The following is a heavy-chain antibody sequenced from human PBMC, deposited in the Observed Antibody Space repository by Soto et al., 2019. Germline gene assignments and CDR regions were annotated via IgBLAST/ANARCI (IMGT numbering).Heavy chain of an antibody. CDR2: ISYDGSNK. CDR1: GFTFSSYA. Sequence: GGSLRLSCAASGFTFSSYAMHWVRQAPGKGLEWVAVISYDGSNKYYADSVKGRFTISRDNSKNTLYLQMNSLRAEDTAVYYCARVYWGGHSSSWYYFDYWGQGTLVTVSS. CDR3: ARVYWGGHSSSWYYFDY. J-gene: IGHJ4*02. V-gene: IGHV3-30-3*01. D-gene: IGHD6-13*01.